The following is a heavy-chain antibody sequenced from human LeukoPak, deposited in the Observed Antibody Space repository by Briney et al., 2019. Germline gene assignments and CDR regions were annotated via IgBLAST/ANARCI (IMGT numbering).Heavy chain of an antibody. Sequence: SETLSLTCTVSGGSISSSSYYWGWIRQPPGKRLEWIGSIYYSGSTNYNSSLKSRVTMSVDMSKNQFSLKLSSVTAADTAVYYCARDRYYYDSSGYYRFDYWGQGTLVTVSS. J-gene: IGHJ4*02. CDR3: ARDRYYYDSSGYYRFDY. V-gene: IGHV4-39*07. CDR2: IYYSGST. CDR1: GGSISSSSYY. D-gene: IGHD3-22*01.